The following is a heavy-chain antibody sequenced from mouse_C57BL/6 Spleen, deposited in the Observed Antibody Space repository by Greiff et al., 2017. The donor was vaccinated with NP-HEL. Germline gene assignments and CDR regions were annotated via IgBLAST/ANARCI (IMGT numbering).Heavy chain of an antibody. CDR3: ARRGYYYGIYFDY. D-gene: IGHD1-1*01. J-gene: IGHJ2*01. CDR2: IDPSDSYT. V-gene: IGHV1-50*01. Sequence: QQSCKASGYTFTSYWMQWVKQRPGQGLEWIGEIDPSDSYTNYNQKFKGKATLTVDTSSSTAYMQLSSLTSEDSAVYYCARRGYYYGIYFDYWGQGTTLTVSS. CDR1: GYTFTSYW.